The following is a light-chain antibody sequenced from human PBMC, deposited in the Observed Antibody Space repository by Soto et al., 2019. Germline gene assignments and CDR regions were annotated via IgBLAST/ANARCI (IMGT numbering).Light chain of an antibody. CDR1: SSDVGAYDF. Sequence: QSALAQPSSVSGSPGQSITISCTGTSSDVGAYDFVSWYQQHTAQAPKIMIFEVSNRHSGVSARLSVSKSFNTATLTISWLQDEDEADDYCSAYTTSSTRVFGTGTKLTVL. CDR3: SAYTTSSTRV. V-gene: IGLV2-14*03. J-gene: IGLJ1*01. CDR2: EVS.